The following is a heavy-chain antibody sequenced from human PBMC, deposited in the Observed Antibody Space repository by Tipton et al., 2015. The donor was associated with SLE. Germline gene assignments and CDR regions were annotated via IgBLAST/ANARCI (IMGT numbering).Heavy chain of an antibody. J-gene: IGHJ4*02. D-gene: IGHD2-15*01. V-gene: IGHV3-9*01. CDR1: GISFDDYA. CDR3: ARFGVEAAKDY. Sequence: SLRLSCAASGISFDDYAIHWVRLVPGKGLEWVSGISWNSVSMDYADSVKGRFTISRDNAKNSLYLQMNSLRAEDTALYYCARFGVEAAKDYWGQGTLVTVSS. CDR2: ISWNSVSM.